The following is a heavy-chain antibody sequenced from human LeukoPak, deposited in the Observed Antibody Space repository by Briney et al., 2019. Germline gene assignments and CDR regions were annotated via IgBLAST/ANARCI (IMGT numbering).Heavy chain of an antibody. CDR1: GGSFSGYY. Sequence: SETLSLTCAVYGGSFSGYYWSWIRQPPGKGLEWIGEINHSGSTNYNPSLKSRVTISVDTSENQFSLKLSSVTAADTAVYYCARHPYGDYVDAFDIWGQGTMVTVSS. J-gene: IGHJ3*02. D-gene: IGHD4-17*01. CDR2: INHSGST. V-gene: IGHV4-34*01. CDR3: ARHPYGDYVDAFDI.